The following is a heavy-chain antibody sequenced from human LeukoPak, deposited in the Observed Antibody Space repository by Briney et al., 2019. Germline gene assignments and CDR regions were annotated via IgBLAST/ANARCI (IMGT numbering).Heavy chain of an antibody. D-gene: IGHD6-19*01. Sequence: NPSETLSLTCTVSGGSISSSSYYWGWIRQPPGKGLEWIGSIYYSGSTYYNPSLKSRVTISVDTSKNQFSLKLSSVTAADTAVYYCARQGCGWYRWDVYWGQGTLVTVSS. V-gene: IGHV4-39*01. CDR2: IYYSGST. CDR3: ARQGCGWYRWDVY. J-gene: IGHJ4*02. CDR1: GGSISSSSYY.